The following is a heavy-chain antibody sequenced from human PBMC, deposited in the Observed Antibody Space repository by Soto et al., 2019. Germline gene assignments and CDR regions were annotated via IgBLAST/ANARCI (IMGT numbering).Heavy chain of an antibody. J-gene: IGHJ4*02. Sequence: SETLPLTCTFSGGSSRSSSYYWGWIRQPPGKGLEWIGSIYYSGSTYYNPSLKSRVTISVDTSKNQFSLKLSPVTAADTAVYYCARRGYCSGGSCYPTPFDYWGQGTLVTVSS. D-gene: IGHD2-15*01. V-gene: IGHV4-39*01. CDR2: IYYSGST. CDR1: GGSSRSSSYY. CDR3: ARRGYCSGGSCYPTPFDY.